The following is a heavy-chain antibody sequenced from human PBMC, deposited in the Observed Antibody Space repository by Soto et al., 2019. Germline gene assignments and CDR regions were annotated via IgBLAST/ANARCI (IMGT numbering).Heavy chain of an antibody. CDR1: GGTFSSYA. Sequence: GASVKVSCKTSGGTFSSYAISWVRQAPGQGLEWMGGIIPIFGTANYAQKFQGRVTITADKSTSTAYMELSSLRSEDTAVYYCARVGADYDSSGYYLHFDYWGQGTLVTVSS. D-gene: IGHD3-22*01. CDR3: ARVGADYDSSGYYLHFDY. V-gene: IGHV1-69*06. CDR2: IIPIFGTA. J-gene: IGHJ4*02.